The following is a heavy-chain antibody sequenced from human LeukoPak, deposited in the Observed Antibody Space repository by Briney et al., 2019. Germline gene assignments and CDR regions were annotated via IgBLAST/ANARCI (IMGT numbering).Heavy chain of an antibody. Sequence: ASVKVSCKVSGYTLTELSMHWVRQAPGRGLEWMGGFDPEDGETIYAQKFQGRVTMTEDTSTDTAYMELSSLRSEDTAVYYCAIVPIGAFGGVIDLQPFDYWGQGTLVTVSS. D-gene: IGHD3-16*02. V-gene: IGHV1-24*01. CDR3: AIVPIGAFGGVIDLQPFDY. CDR1: GYTLTELS. CDR2: FDPEDGET. J-gene: IGHJ4*02.